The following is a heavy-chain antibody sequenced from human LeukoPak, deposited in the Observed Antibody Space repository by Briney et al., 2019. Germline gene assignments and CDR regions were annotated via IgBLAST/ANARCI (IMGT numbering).Heavy chain of an antibody. CDR3: ARDEGGSYYDDY. D-gene: IGHD1-26*01. V-gene: IGHV3-30*03. CDR2: ISYDGSNK. CDR1: GFTFSSYG. J-gene: IGHJ4*02. Sequence: GRSLRLSCAASGFTFSSYGMHWVRQAPGKGLEWVAVISYDGSNKYYADSVKGRFTISRDNSKNTLYLQMNSLRAEDTAVYYCARDEGGSYYDDYWGQGTLVTVSS.